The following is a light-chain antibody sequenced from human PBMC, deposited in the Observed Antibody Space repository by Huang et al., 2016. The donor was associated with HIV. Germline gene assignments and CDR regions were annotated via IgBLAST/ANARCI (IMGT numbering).Light chain of an antibody. V-gene: IGKV3-15*01. Sequence: EIVMTQSPATLSVSPGDRATLSCRASQHIGYNLTWYQHKPGQAPRLLIYGASTRATGIPPRFSGSVSGTEFTLTISGLESEDFAVYYCQQFNNWPPRFTFGPGTTVDVK. CDR1: QHIGYN. CDR2: GAS. J-gene: IGKJ3*01. CDR3: QQFNNWPPRFT.